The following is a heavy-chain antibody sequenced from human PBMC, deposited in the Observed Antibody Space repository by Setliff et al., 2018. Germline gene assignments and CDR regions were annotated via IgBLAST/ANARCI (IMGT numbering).Heavy chain of an antibody. V-gene: IGHV4-61*09. J-gene: IGHJ4*02. CDR3: ARSLSSGSYWNPRPFYSDS. CDR1: GGSITSGSNY. D-gene: IGHD3-10*01. CDR2: IDPSGNT. Sequence: SETLSLTCTVSGGSITSGSNYWSWIRQPAGRGLEWMGHIDPSGNTNYHPSLRSRVTISRDTSKNQFSLKLTSVTAADTAVYFCARSLSSGSYWNPRPFYSDSWGRGTLVTVSS.